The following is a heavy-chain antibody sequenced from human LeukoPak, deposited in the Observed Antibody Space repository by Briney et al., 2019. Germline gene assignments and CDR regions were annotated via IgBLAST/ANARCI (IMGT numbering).Heavy chain of an antibody. J-gene: IGHJ4*02. V-gene: IGHV1-2*02. D-gene: IGHD3-3*01. CDR1: GYTFTGYY. Sequence: ASVKVSCKASGYTFTGYYMHWVRQAPGQGLEWMGWINPNSGGTNYAQKFQGRVTMTRDTSISTAYMELSRLRSDDTAVYYCARGPTYYDFWSGHGRVGFDYWGQGTLVTVSS. CDR2: INPNSGGT. CDR3: ARGPTYYDFWSGHGRVGFDY.